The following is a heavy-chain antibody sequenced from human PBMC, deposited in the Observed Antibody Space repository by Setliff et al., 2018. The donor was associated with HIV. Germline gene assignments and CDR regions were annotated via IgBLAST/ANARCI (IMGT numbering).Heavy chain of an antibody. Sequence: PSETLSLTCAVYGGSFSGYYWSWIRQPPGKGLEWIGEINHSGSTNYNPSLKSRVTISLDKFKNQFSLKLSSLTAAGTAVYYCARDEGVGFDIWGQGTMVTVSS. D-gene: IGHD1-26*01. J-gene: IGHJ3*02. CDR2: INHSGST. V-gene: IGHV4-34*01. CDR1: GGSFSGYY. CDR3: ARDEGVGFDI.